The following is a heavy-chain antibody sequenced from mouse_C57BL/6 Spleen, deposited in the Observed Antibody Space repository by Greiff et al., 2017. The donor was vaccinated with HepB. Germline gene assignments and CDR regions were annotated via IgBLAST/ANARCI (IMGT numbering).Heavy chain of an antibody. Sequence: VQLQQSGAELVRPGTSVKVSCKASGYAFTNYLIEWVKQRPGQGLEWIGVINPGSGGTNYNEKFKGKATLTADKSSSTAYMQLSSLTSEASAVCVCGRLHYYGFDYWGQGTPLTVSS. CDR1: GYAFTNYL. CDR2: INPGSGGT. J-gene: IGHJ2*01. V-gene: IGHV1-54*01. D-gene: IGHD1-2*01. CDR3: GRLHYYGFDY.